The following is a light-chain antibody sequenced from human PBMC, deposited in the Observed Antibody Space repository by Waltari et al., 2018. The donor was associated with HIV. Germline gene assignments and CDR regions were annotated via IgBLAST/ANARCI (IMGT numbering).Light chain of an antibody. CDR2: AIP. J-gene: IGKJ4*01. CDR1: QSVRSN. V-gene: IGKV3-15*01. Sequence: EVAMSQSLAILSVAPGEGATLSCRASQSVRSNFAWYQQKPGQAPKLLIYAIPTRATGIPTRFSGGGSGTEFTLTISSLQSEDFAVYYCQQYNTWPLSFGGGTRVDIK. CDR3: QQYNTWPLS.